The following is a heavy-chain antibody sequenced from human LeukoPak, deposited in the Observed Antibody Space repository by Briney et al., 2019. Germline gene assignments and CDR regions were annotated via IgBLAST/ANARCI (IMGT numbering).Heavy chain of an antibody. V-gene: IGHV1-2*06. D-gene: IGHD1-14*01. CDR3: ARDKRSTAGNWFDP. CDR2: INPNSGGT. Sequence: ASVKVSCKASGYTFTDYYTYWVRQAPGQGLEWMGRINPNSGGTNYAQRFQGRVTVTRDTSISTAYMELSTLRSDDAAVYYCARDKRSTAGNWFDPWGQGTLVTVSS. CDR1: GYTFTDYY. J-gene: IGHJ5*02.